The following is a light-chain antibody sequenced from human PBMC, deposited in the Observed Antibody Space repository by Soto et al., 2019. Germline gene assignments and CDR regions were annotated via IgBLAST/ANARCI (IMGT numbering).Light chain of an antibody. CDR2: AAS. CDR1: QSINNRY. CDR3: QQFGNSPGFT. V-gene: IGKV3-20*01. J-gene: IGKJ3*01. Sequence: EIVLTQSPGTLSLSPGERATLSCRASQSINNRYLAWYQQKPGQAPRLLIYAASSRATGIPDRFSGSGSGTDFTLTISRLALDDFAVYYCQQFGNSPGFTFGPGTKADIK.